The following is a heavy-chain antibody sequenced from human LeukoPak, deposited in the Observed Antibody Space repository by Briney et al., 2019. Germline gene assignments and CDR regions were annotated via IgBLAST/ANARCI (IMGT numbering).Heavy chain of an antibody. V-gene: IGHV3-11*01. CDR1: GFTFSDYY. D-gene: IGHD1-26*01. J-gene: IGHJ1*01. CDR2: ISSSGSTI. CDR3: ASHGSYYPAEYFQH. Sequence: GGSLRLSCAASGFTFSDYYMSWIRQAPGKGLEWVSYISSSGSTIYYADSVKGRFTISRDNAKNSLYLQMNSLRAEDTAVYYCASHGSYYPAEYFQHWGQGTLVTVSS.